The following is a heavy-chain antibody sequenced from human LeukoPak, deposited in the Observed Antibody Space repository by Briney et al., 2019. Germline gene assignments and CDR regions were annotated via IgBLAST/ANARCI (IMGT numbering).Heavy chain of an antibody. CDR3: ARHSSGWTFFDY. V-gene: IGHV1-18*01. CDR2: ISAYNGNT. CDR1: GYTFRSYG. J-gene: IGHJ4*02. D-gene: IGHD6-19*01. Sequence: ASVKVSCKASGYTFRSYGISWVRQAPGQGLEWMGWISAYNGNTNYAQKLQGRVTMTIDTSTSTAYMELRSLRSDDTAVYYCARHSSGWTFFDYWGQGTLVTVSS.